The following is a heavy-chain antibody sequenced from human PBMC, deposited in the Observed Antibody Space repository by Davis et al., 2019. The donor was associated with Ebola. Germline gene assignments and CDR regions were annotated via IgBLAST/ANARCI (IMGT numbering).Heavy chain of an antibody. CDR1: GGSISSYY. Sequence: MPSETLSLTCTVSGGSISSYYWSWIRQPPGKGLEWIGYIFYSGSTYYNPSLKSRVTISVDTSKNQFSLKLSSVTAADTAVYYFARGFGEFIYYGMDVWGQGTTVTVSS. D-gene: IGHD3-10*01. V-gene: IGHV4-59*08. CDR3: ARGFGEFIYYGMDV. J-gene: IGHJ6*02. CDR2: IFYSGST.